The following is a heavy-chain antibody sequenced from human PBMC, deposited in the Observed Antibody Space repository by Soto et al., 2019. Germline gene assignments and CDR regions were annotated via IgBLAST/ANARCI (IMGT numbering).Heavy chain of an antibody. CDR1: GYTFTSYG. CDR2: ISAYNGNT. D-gene: IGHD6-13*01. V-gene: IGHV1-18*01. J-gene: IGHJ5*02. Sequence: ASVKVSCKASGYTFTSYGISWVRQAPGQGLEWMGWISAYNGNTNYAQKLQGRVTMTTDTSTSTAYMELRSLRSDDTAVYYCARAALAAAGTSPRFDPWGQGTLVTVSS. CDR3: ARAALAAAGTSPRFDP.